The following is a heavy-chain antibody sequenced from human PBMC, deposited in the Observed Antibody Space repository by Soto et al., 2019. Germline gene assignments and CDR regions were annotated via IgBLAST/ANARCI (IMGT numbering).Heavy chain of an antibody. CDR1: GGSMSSYY. V-gene: IGHV4-59*01. Sequence: QVQLQESGPGLVKPSETLSLTCTVSGGSMSSYYWSWIRQPPGKGLEWIGFIFHSGSTSYNPSLXXRXPISVDTSETQFSLKLRSVTAADTAVYYCASMIGDPVLSFDSWGQGTLVAVSS. J-gene: IGHJ4*02. CDR3: ASMIGDPVLSFDS. D-gene: IGHD3-10*02. CDR2: IFHSGST.